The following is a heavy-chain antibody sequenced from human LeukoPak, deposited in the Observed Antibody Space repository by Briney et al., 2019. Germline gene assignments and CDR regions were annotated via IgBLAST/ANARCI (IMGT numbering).Heavy chain of an antibody. CDR1: GGSISSGGYY. CDR2: IYHSGST. V-gene: IGHV4-30-2*01. D-gene: IGHD6-6*01. CDR3: ARNIAAQFDY. J-gene: IGHJ4*02. Sequence: SETLSLTCTVSGGSISSGGYYWSWIRQPPGKGLEWIGYIYHSGSTYYNPSLKSRVTISVDRSKNQFSLKLSSVTAADTAVYYCARNIAAQFDYWGQGTLVTVSS.